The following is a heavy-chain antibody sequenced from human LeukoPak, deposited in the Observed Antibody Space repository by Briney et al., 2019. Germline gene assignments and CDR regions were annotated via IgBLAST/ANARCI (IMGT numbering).Heavy chain of an antibody. D-gene: IGHD3-3*01. CDR1: GFTFSSYA. J-gene: IGHJ3*02. CDR3: AKDDHYARYTIFGVVRGAFDI. Sequence: GGSLRLSCAASGFTFSSYAMHWVRQAPGKGLEWVAVISYDGSNKYYADSVKGRFTISRDNSKNTLYLQMNSLRAEDTAVYYCAKDDHYARYTIFGVVRGAFDIWGQGTMVTVSS. CDR2: ISYDGSNK. V-gene: IGHV3-30-3*01.